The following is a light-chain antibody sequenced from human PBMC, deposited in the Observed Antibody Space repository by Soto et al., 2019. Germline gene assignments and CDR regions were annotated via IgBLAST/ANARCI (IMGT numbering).Light chain of an antibody. V-gene: IGLV2-23*01. Sequence: QSALTQPASVSGSPGQSITISCTGTSSDVGSYNLVSWYQQHPGKAPKLMIYEDSKRPSGVSDRFSGSKPGNTASLTISGLQAEDEADYYCCSYAGSSTLYVFGTGTKVTVL. CDR2: EDS. CDR1: SSDVGSYNL. J-gene: IGLJ1*01. CDR3: CSYAGSSTLYV.